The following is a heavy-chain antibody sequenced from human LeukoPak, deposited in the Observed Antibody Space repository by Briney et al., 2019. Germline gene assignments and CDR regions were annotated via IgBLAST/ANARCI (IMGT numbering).Heavy chain of an antibody. D-gene: IGHD6-6*01. CDR3: AREADPSLYASSSPDY. CDR2: IKPDGTTS. CDR1: GFGFSNFW. V-gene: IGHV3-74*01. Sequence: PGGSLRLSCAASGFGFSNFWMHWVRQAPGKGLEWVSRIKPDGTTSVYADSVKGRFTISRDNLKNTLYLQMRSLRAEDTAVYFCAREADPSLYASSSPDYWGQGTPVTVSS. J-gene: IGHJ4*01.